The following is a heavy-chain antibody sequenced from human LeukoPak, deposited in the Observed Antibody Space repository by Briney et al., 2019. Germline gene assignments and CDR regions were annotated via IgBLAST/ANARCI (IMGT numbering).Heavy chain of an antibody. Sequence: PGASLRLSCTASGFTFDDYDMSWVRQAPGKGLEWIARINWNGGSTIYADYVKGRFTISRDNSKNSLYLQMNSLRDEDTALYYCARVEDYGDPFGGNYYYYMDLWGKGTTVTVSS. CDR2: INWNGGST. D-gene: IGHD4-17*01. V-gene: IGHV3-20*04. J-gene: IGHJ6*03. CDR3: ARVEDYGDPFGGNYYYYMDL. CDR1: GFTFDDYD.